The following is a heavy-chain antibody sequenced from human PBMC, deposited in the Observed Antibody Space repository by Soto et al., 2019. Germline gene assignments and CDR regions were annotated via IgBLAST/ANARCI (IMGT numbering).Heavy chain of an antibody. V-gene: IGHV3-23*01. CDR2: ISGSGGNT. D-gene: IGHD4-17*01. Sequence: PGGSLRLSCAASGFTFSSQSMSWVRQAPGKGLEWVSLISGSGGNTYYADSVRGRFTISRDNSKNTLYLQMTSLRAEDTAVYYCAKSSMTKALNDYWGLGTLVTVSS. J-gene: IGHJ4*02. CDR1: GFTFSSQS. CDR3: AKSSMTKALNDY.